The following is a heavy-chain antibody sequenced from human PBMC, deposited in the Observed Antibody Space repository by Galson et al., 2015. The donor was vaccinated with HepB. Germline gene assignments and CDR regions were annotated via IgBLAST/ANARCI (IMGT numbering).Heavy chain of an antibody. V-gene: IGHV1-46*03. CDR2: INPSGGST. CDR3: ARDGAWLLSSDY. Sequence: SVKVSCKVSGYTFTSYYMHWVRQAPGQGLEWMGIINPSGGSTSYAQKFQGRVTMTRDTSTSTVYMELSSLRSEDTAVYYCARDGAWLLSSDYWGQGTLVTVSS. D-gene: IGHD3-3*01. J-gene: IGHJ4*02. CDR1: GYTFTSYY.